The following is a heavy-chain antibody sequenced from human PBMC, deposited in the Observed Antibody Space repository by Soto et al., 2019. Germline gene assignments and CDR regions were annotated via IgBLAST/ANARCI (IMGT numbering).Heavy chain of an antibody. CDR3: AREVPEYPSFDY. CDR2: IYYSGST. CDR1: GGSVSSGSYY. V-gene: IGHV4-61*01. J-gene: IGHJ4*02. Sequence: KPSETLSLTCTVSGGSVSSGSYYWSWIRQPPGKGLEWIGYIYYSGSTNYNPSLKSRVTISVDTSKNQFSLKLSSVTAADTAVYYCAREVPEYPSFDYWGQGTLVTVS.